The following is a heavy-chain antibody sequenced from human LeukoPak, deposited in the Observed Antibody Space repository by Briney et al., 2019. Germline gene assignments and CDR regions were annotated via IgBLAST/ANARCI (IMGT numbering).Heavy chain of an antibody. J-gene: IGHJ5*02. V-gene: IGHV3-11*03. CDR2: INGSSSDT. D-gene: IGHD2-15*01. CDR3: ARRGTTYCTVDSCHPNWFDP. Sequence: PGGSLILSCAASGFTFSDYYMTWIRQAPGRGLEWISYINGSSSDTKYADSVKGRFTISRDNAKNSLYLLMNSLRAKDTAVYYCARRGTTYCTVDSCHPNWFDPWGQGTLVTVSS. CDR1: GFTFSDYY.